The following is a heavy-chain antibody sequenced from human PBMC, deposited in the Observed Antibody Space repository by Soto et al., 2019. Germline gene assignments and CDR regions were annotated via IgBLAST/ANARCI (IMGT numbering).Heavy chain of an antibody. J-gene: IGHJ6*02. CDR3: AKVSMCSGGSCYFLSPTDYYYYGMDV. Sequence: GGSLRLSCAASGFTFSSYAMSWVRQAPGKGLEWVSAISGSGGSTYYADSVKGRFTISRDNSKNTLYLQMNSLRAEDTAVYYCAKVSMCSGGSCYFLSPTDYYYYGMDVWGQGTTVTVSS. CDR2: ISGSGGST. D-gene: IGHD2-15*01. CDR1: GFTFSSYA. V-gene: IGHV3-23*01.